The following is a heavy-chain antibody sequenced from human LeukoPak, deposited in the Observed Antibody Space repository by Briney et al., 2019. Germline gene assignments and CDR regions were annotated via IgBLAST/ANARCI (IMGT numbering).Heavy chain of an antibody. CDR1: GFTFTAYY. D-gene: IGHD3-3*01. J-gene: IGHJ3*02. CDR3: ARVPIFGVVPTEYDAFDI. CDR2: INPNSGGT. Sequence: GASVKVSCKASGFTFTAYYMHWVRQAPGQGLEWMGWINPNSGGTNYAQKFQGRVTMTRDTSISTAYMELSRLRSDDTAVYYCARVPIFGVVPTEYDAFDIWGQGTMVTVSS. V-gene: IGHV1-2*02.